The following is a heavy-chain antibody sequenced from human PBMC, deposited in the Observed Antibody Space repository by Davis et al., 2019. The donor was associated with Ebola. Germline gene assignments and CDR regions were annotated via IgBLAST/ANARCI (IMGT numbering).Heavy chain of an antibody. CDR1: GFTFSNYD. V-gene: IGHV3-30*03. J-gene: IGHJ6*03. D-gene: IGHD3-22*01. CDR3: ARDLRYDSSGSDYYFYMDV. Sequence: PGGSLRLSCAASGFTFSNYDMHWVRQAPGKGLEWVSLISYDGVRTHYEDSVKGRFTISRDNSRLFLQMKSLRVEDTAVYYCARDLRYDSSGSDYYFYMDVWGKGTTVTVSS. CDR2: ISYDGVRT.